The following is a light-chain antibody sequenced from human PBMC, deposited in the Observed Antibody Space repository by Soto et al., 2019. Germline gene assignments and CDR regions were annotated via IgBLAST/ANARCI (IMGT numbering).Light chain of an antibody. CDR1: SGHSSYI. J-gene: IGLJ3*02. CDR2: LEGSGSY. Sequence: QSVLTQSSSASASLGSSVKLTCTLSSGHSSYIIEWHQQQPGKAPRYLMKLEGSGSYNKGSGVPDRFSGSSSGADSYLTITNLQLEDEAEYYCETWDSNTHVFGGGTKLTVL. V-gene: IGLV4-60*02. CDR3: ETWDSNTHV.